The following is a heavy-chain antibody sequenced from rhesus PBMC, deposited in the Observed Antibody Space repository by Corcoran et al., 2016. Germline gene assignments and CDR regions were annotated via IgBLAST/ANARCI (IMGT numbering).Heavy chain of an antibody. CDR2: INGNDGTT. J-gene: IGHJ4*01. CDR1: GGSFNSYW. Sequence: QVQLQESGPGLVKPSETLSLTCAVSGGSFNSYWWSWIRQPPGKGLEWIGEINGNDGTTNYNPSLKSRVTISTDASKIHFSLKLRSVTAADTAVYYCARSYNIWTGYYFDYWGQGVLVTVSS. V-gene: IGHV4-80*01. CDR3: ARSYNIWTGYYFDY. D-gene: IGHD3-3*01.